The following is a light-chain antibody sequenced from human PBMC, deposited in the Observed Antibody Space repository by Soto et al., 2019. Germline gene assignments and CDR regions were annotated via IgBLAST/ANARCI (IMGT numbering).Light chain of an antibody. Sequence: DIVMTQSTDSLAESLGERATINCKSSQSVLYSSNNKNYLAWYQQKQGQPPKLLIYWASTRESGVPDRFSGSVSGTDGTITISSLKAEDGSVYYCQQYYSTPRTFGGGTKVDIK. CDR1: QSVLYSSNNKNY. J-gene: IGKJ4*01. CDR2: WAS. CDR3: QQYYSTPRT. V-gene: IGKV4-1*01.